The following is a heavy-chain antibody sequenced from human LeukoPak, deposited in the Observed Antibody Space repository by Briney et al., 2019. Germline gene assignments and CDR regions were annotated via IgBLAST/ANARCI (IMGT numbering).Heavy chain of an antibody. CDR2: IKQDGSEK. D-gene: IGHD2-15*01. CDR3: ARAPVTSCRGAFCYPFDI. Sequence: GGSLRLSCAASGFTFSSYWMSWVRQAPGKGLEWVANIKQDGSEKYYVDSVKGRFTISRDNAKNSLYLQMNSLRADDAAVYYCARAPVTSCRGAFCYPFDIWGQGTLVTVSS. J-gene: IGHJ4*02. V-gene: IGHV3-7*03. CDR1: GFTFSSYW.